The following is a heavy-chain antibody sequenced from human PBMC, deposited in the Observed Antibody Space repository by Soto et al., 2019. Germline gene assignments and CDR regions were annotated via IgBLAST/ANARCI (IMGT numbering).Heavy chain of an antibody. CDR1: GLTVSSYS. CDR3: ARAYLVDTAMVTEPHWFDP. Sequence: GSLRLSCAASGLTVSSYSMNWVRQAPGKGLEWVSSISSSSSYIYYADSVKGRFTISRDNAKNSLYLQMNSLRAEDTAVYYCARAYLVDTAMVTEPHWFDPWGQGTLVTVSS. CDR2: ISSSSSYI. V-gene: IGHV3-21*01. D-gene: IGHD5-18*01. J-gene: IGHJ5*02.